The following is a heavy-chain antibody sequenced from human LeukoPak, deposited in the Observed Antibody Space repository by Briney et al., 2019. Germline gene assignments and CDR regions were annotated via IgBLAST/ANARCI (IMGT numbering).Heavy chain of an antibody. CDR2: IYHSGST. D-gene: IGHD1-26*01. V-gene: IGHV4-39*07. CDR3: ARPKRVGATTPFDY. CDR1: GGSISSSSYY. Sequence: SETLSLTCTVSGGSISSSSYYWGWIRQPPGKGLEWIGSIYHSGSTYYNPSLKSRVTISVDTSKNQFSLKLSSVTAADTAVYYCARPKRVGATTPFDYWGQGTLVTVSS. J-gene: IGHJ4*02.